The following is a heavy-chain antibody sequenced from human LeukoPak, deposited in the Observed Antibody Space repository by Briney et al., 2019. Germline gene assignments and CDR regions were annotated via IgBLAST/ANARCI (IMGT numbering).Heavy chain of an antibody. CDR2: ISHDRSNN. CDR3: AKDTYAGIGLLLDS. J-gene: IGHJ4*02. V-gene: IGHV3-30-3*01. CDR1: GFTFSNYA. D-gene: IGHD2-2*01. Sequence: GGSLRLSCAASGFTFSNYAMHWARQAPGKGLEWVAFISHDRSNNCHADSVKGRFTISRVNSKNTLYLQMNSLRVEDTAAYYCAKDTYAGIGLLLDSWGQGTLVTVSS.